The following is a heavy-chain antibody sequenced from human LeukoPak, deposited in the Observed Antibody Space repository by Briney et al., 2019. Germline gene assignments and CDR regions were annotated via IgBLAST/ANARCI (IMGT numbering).Heavy chain of an antibody. Sequence: PSETLSLTCTVSGGSISSSSYYWGWIRQPPGKGLEWIGSIYYSGSTYYNPSLKSRVTISVDTSKNQFSLKLSSVTAADTAVYYCARHRSMVRGRPFDPWGQGTLVTVSS. J-gene: IGHJ5*02. CDR3: ARHRSMVRGRPFDP. CDR2: IYYSGST. D-gene: IGHD3-10*01. CDR1: GGSISSSSYY. V-gene: IGHV4-39*01.